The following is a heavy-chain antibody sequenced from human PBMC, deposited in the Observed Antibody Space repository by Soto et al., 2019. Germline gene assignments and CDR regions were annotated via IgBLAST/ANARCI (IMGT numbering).Heavy chain of an antibody. D-gene: IGHD4-4*01. V-gene: IGHV1-3*01. Sequence: ASVKVSCEASGYTFTNYAIHWVRQAPGQRLEWMGWINAGNRNTEYSQKLQGRVIMTKDTSASTAYMELSSLRSEDTAVYYCARSPSWETTVTPYYFDYWGQGTLVTVPQ. CDR1: GYTFTNYA. J-gene: IGHJ4*02. CDR2: INAGNRNT. CDR3: ARSPSWETTVTPYYFDY.